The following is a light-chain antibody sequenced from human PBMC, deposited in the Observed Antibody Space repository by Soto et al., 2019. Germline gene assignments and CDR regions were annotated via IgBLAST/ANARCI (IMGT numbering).Light chain of an antibody. CDR1: QSVSSNY. V-gene: IGKV3-20*01. CDR3: QPYGNSPLT. CDR2: GAS. Sequence: EIVLTQSPGTLSLSPGERATLSCRASQSVSSNYLAWYQQKPGQAPRLLIYGASSRATGTPDRFSGSGSGTDFTLTISRLEPEDFAVYYCQPYGNSPLTFGQGTKVDIK. J-gene: IGKJ1*01.